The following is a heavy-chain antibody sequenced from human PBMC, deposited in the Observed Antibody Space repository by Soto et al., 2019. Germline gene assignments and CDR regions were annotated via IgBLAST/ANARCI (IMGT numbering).Heavy chain of an antibody. Sequence: QVQLVQSGAEVKKPGSSVKVSCKASGGTFSDHAFSWVRQAPGQGLEWMGRIFPMFGTADYAQKFQGRLIITADDSTSTAYMELSSLRSEDTPVYYCARFQGLHFDYWGQGTLVRVSS. CDR1: GGTFSDHA. V-gene: IGHV1-69*18. CDR2: IFPMFGTA. CDR3: ARFQGLHFDY. J-gene: IGHJ4*02.